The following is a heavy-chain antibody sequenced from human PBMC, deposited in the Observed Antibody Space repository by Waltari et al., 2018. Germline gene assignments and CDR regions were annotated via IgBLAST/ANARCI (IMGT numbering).Heavy chain of an antibody. CDR2: INHSGST. V-gene: IGHV4-34*01. CDR3: ARGAALEY. Sequence: QVQLQQWGAGLLKPSEPLSLTCAVYGGSLSGYYWNWIRQPPGKRLEWIVEINHSGSTDYNPSLKSLVTISADTSKNQFSLNLTSVTAADTAVYYCARGAALEYWGQGALVTVSS. J-gene: IGHJ4*02. D-gene: IGHD6-25*01. CDR1: GGSLSGYY.